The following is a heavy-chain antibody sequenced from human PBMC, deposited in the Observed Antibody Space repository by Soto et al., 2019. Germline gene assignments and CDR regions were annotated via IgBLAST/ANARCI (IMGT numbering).Heavy chain of an antibody. CDR3: AREYTRTIDY. CDR1: GYSFGTYR. D-gene: IGHD1-1*01. J-gene: IGHJ4*02. CDR2: IKQDGSEK. V-gene: IGHV3-7*01. Sequence: EVQLVESGGGLVQPGGSLRLSCAASGYSFGTYRMSWVRQAPGKGLEWVANIKQDGSEKHYVDSVRGRFTISRDNAKNSLFLQMNSLRAEDTAVYYCAREYTRTIDYWGQGTLVTVSS.